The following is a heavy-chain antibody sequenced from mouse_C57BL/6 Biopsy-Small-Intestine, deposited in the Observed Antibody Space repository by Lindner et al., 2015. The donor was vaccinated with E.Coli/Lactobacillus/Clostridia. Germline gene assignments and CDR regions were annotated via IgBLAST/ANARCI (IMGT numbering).Heavy chain of an antibody. V-gene: IGHV2-9-1*01. CDR3: ASHYGITGFFDV. CDR1: GFSLTSYA. J-gene: IGHJ1*03. Sequence: VQLQESGPGLVAPSQSLSITCTVSGFSLTSYAMSWVRQPPGKGLEWLGVIWTGGGTTYNSALKSRLSISKDNSKNQLFLKMNSLQTDDTARYYCASHYGITGFFDVWGTGTTVTVSS. CDR2: IWTGGGT. D-gene: IGHD2-1*01.